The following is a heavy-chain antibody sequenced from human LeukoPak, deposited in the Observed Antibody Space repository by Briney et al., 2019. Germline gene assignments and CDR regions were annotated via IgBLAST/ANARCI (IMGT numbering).Heavy chain of an antibody. Sequence: GGSLRLSCAASGFTFSSYAMSWVRQAPGKGLEWVSAISGSGGSTYYADSVKGRFTISRDNSKNTLYLQMNSLRAEDTAVYYCAKVGAGGGTPMPAWFDPWGQGTLVTVSS. CDR2: ISGSGGST. V-gene: IGHV3-23*01. J-gene: IGHJ5*02. D-gene: IGHD3-16*01. CDR1: GFTFSSYA. CDR3: AKVGAGGGTPMPAWFDP.